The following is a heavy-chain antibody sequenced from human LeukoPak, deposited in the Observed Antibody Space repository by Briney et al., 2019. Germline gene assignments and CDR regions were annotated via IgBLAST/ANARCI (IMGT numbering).Heavy chain of an antibody. CDR3: AREGGCTTGSCYYFDS. V-gene: IGHV4-38-2*02. D-gene: IGHD2-8*01. CDR2: IYHSGST. J-gene: IGHJ4*02. Sequence: SETLSLTCTVSGYSISSGYYWGWIRQPPGKGLEWIGSIYHSGSTYYNPSLKSRVTISLDTSKNRFSLQLSSVTAADTAVYFCAREGGCTTGSCYYFDSWGLGTLVTVSS. CDR1: GYSISSGYY.